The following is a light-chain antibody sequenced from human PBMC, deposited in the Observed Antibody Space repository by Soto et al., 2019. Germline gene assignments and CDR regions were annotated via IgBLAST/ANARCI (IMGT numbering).Light chain of an antibody. V-gene: IGKV3D-15*01. J-gene: IGKJ5*01. CDR1: RSVSSY. Sequence: EIVLTQSPATLSLSPGESATLSCRATRSVSSYLAWYQQKPGQAPRLLIYDASTRATGTPARFSGSGSGTEFTLTISSLQSEDFALYYCQQYNKWPLITFGQGTRLEIK. CDR3: QQYNKWPLIT. CDR2: DAS.